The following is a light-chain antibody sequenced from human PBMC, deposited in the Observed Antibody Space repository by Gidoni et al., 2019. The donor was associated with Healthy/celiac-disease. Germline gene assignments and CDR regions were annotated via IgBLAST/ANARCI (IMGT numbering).Light chain of an antibody. Sequence: VLPQSPCTLSLSPGERATLSCRASQSVSSSYLAWYQQKPGQAPRLLIYGASSRATGIPDRFSGSGSGTDFTLTISRLEPEDFAVYYCQQYGSSPLTFXGXTKVEIK. J-gene: IGKJ4*01. CDR1: QSVSSSY. CDR2: GAS. CDR3: QQYGSSPLT. V-gene: IGKV3-20*01.